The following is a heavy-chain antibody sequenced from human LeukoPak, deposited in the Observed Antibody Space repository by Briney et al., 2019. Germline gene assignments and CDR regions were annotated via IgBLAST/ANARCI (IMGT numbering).Heavy chain of an antibody. J-gene: IGHJ4*02. CDR2: ISYDGSNK. Sequence: GGSLRLSCAASGFTFSSYAMHWVRQAPGKGLEWVAVISYDGSNKYYADSVRGRFTISRDNSKNTLYLQMNSLRAEDTAVYYCARDPEYSSSSDGFDYWGQGTLVTVSS. CDR1: GFTFSSYA. V-gene: IGHV3-30*04. CDR3: ARDPEYSSSSDGFDY. D-gene: IGHD6-6*01.